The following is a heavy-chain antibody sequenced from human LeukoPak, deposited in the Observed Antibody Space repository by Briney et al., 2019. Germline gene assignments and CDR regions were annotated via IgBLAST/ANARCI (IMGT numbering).Heavy chain of an antibody. V-gene: IGHV3-48*03. D-gene: IGHD6-13*01. CDR1: GFTFSSYE. CDR3: ARDGIAAAGTTVVFRKPIYGRDV. J-gene: IGHJ6*02. Sequence: GGSLKLSCEASGFTFSSYEMNWVRQAPGQGLEWISYISSSSSTIYYADYVKGRFTMSRDKSNNSLYLELNSLRSDDTAVYYCARDGIAAAGTTVVFRKPIYGRDVWGHGTTVTVSS. CDR2: ISSSSSTI.